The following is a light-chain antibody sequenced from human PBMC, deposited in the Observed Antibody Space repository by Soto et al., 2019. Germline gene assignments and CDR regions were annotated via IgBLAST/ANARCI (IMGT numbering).Light chain of an antibody. CDR3: QQYDSTPYT. CDR2: WAS. Sequence: DIVMTQSPDSLAVSLGERATINCKSSQSVLYSSNNKNYLAWYQQKPGQPPKLLIYWASTRESWVPDRFSGSGSGTDFTLTISSLQAEDVAVYYCQQYDSTPYTFGQGTKLEIK. V-gene: IGKV4-1*01. J-gene: IGKJ2*01. CDR1: QSVLYSSNNKNY.